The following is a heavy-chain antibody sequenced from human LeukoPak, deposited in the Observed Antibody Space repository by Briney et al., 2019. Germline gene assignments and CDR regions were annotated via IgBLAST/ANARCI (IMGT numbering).Heavy chain of an antibody. J-gene: IGHJ5*02. D-gene: IGHD5-18*01. Sequence: GASVKVSCKASGGTFSSHTVTWVRQAPGQGLRWMGGIIPTFGTPNYAQKFQGRVTITTDESTSTAYMELSSLRSEDTAVYYCARRGYSYARFDPWGQGTLVTVSS. CDR3: ARRGYSYARFDP. CDR2: IIPTFGTP. CDR1: GGTFSSHT. V-gene: IGHV1-69*05.